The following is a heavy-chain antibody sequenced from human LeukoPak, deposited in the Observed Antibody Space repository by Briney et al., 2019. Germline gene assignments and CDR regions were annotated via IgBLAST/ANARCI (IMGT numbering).Heavy chain of an antibody. Sequence: GGSLRLSCAVSGFIFSNYGMHWVRQAPGKGLEWVAVISYDGSNKIYADSVKGRFTISRDNSRNTLSLQMNSLRAEDTAVYYCARALVGATFHAFDIWGQGTMVTVSS. CDR1: GFIFSNYG. J-gene: IGHJ3*02. CDR2: ISYDGSNK. CDR3: ARALVGATFHAFDI. V-gene: IGHV3-30*03. D-gene: IGHD1-26*01.